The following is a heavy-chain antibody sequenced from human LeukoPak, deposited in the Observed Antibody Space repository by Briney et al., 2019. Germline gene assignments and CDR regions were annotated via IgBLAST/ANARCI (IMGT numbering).Heavy chain of an antibody. V-gene: IGHV4-39*07. CDR3: ARGSSGWYVVLDY. J-gene: IGHJ4*02. Sequence: SETLSLTCTVSGGSISTSNYYWGWIRQPPGKGLEWIGNIFYSGSTYYNPSLKSRVTISVDTSKNQFSLKLSSVTAADTAVYYCARGSSGWYVVLDYWGQGTLVTVSS. D-gene: IGHD6-19*01. CDR2: IFYSGST. CDR1: GGSISTSNYY.